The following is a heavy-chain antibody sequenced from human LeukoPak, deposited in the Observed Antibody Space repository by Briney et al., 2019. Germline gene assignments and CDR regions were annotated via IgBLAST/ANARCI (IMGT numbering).Heavy chain of an antibody. J-gene: IGHJ4*02. Sequence: ASVKVSCKASGYTSTSYGISWVRQAPGQGLEWMGWISAYNGNTNYAQKLQGRVTMTTDTSTSTAYMELRSLRSDDTAVYYCARDGYYDSSGYSPHWGQGTLVTVSS. CDR1: GYTSTSYG. CDR2: ISAYNGNT. CDR3: ARDGYYDSSGYSPH. D-gene: IGHD3-22*01. V-gene: IGHV1-18*01.